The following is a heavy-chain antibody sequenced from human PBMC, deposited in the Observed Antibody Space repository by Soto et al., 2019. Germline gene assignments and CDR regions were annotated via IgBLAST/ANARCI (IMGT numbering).Heavy chain of an antibody. J-gene: IGHJ3*01. CDR3: ARDRAGKRTFPHNTFNL. D-gene: IGHD6-19*01. CDR2: ISILGDST. Sequence: QEQLAESGGGLVKPGGSLRLSCAASGFSFNVYYMTWIRQTPGSGLEWVASISILGDSTYYADSVKGRFTISRDNVKSSLYLQMDTLRPEDTAVYYCARDRAGKRTFPHNTFNLWGQGTTVTVAS. V-gene: IGHV3-11*01. CDR1: GFSFNVYY.